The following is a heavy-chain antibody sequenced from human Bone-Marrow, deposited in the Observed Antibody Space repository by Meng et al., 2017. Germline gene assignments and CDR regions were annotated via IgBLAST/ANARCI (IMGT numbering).Heavy chain of an antibody. J-gene: IGHJ4*02. CDR1: GGSFSGYY. V-gene: IGHV4-34*01. D-gene: IGHD6-6*01. CDR3: ARGLRAARPLLFGY. Sequence: QVQPQQWGAGLLKPSETRSLTCAVYGGSFSGYYWSWIRQPPGKGLEWIGEINHSGSTNYNPSLKSRVTISVDTSKNQFSLKLSSVTAADTAVYYCARGLRAARPLLFGYWGQGTLVTVSS. CDR2: INHSGST.